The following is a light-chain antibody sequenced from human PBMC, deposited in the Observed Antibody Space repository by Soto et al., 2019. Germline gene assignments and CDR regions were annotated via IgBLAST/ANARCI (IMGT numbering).Light chain of an antibody. CDR2: AAS. CDR1: QGISSY. J-gene: IGKJ5*01. CDR3: QQLNSYPPT. Sequence: IQLTQSASSLSASVGDRVTITCRASQGISSYLAWYQQKPGKAPKLLIYAASTLQSGVPSRFSGSGSGTDFTLTIISLQPEDFATYYCQQLNSYPPTFGQGTRLEIK. V-gene: IGKV1-9*01.